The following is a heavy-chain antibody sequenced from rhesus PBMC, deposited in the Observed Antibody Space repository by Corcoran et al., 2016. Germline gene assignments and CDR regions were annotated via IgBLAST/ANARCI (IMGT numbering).Heavy chain of an antibody. CDR1: GFTFSSYG. CDR3: AKLNYDSGYDFDY. Sequence: EVQLVETGGGLVQPGGSLKLSCAASGFTFSSYGMSWVRQAPGKGLEWVSAIISGGGSTYYADSVKGRFTISRDNSKNTLSLQMNSLRAEDTAVYYCAKLNYDSGYDFDYWGQGVLVTVSS. V-gene: IGHV3S5*01. CDR2: IISGGGST. D-gene: IGHD3-28*01. J-gene: IGHJ4*01.